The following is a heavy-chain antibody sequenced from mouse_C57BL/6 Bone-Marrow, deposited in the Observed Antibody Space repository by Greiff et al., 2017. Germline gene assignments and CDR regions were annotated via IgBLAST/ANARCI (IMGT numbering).Heavy chain of an antibody. V-gene: IGHV1-64*01. CDR2: IHPNSGST. Sequence: QVQLQQPGAELVKPGASVKLSCKAFGYTFTSFWMPWVKTRPGQGLEWIGMIHPNSGSTNYNEKFKRKATLTVDKSSSTAYMQLTSLTSEDSAVYYCARGYYLFAYWGQGTLVTVSA. J-gene: IGHJ3*01. D-gene: IGHD2-12*01. CDR1: GYTFTSFW. CDR3: ARGYYLFAY.